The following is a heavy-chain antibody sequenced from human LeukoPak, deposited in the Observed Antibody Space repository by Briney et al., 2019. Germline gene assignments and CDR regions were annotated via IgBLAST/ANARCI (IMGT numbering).Heavy chain of an antibody. CDR3: ARGRRDFWSGYYVFDY. D-gene: IGHD3-3*01. V-gene: IGHV4-59*12. CDR1: GGSISSYY. J-gene: IGHJ4*02. Sequence: PSETLSLTCTVSGGSISSYYWSWIRQPPGKGLEWIGYIYYSGSTNYNPSLKSRVTISVDTSKNQFSLKLSSVTAADTAVYYCARGRRDFWSGYYVFDYWGQGTLVTVSS. CDR2: IYYSGST.